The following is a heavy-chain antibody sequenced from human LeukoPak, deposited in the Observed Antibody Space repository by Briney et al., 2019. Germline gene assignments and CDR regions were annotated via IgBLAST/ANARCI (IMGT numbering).Heavy chain of an antibody. D-gene: IGHD6-19*01. CDR1: GYTFTSYG. Sequence: ASVKVSCKASGYTFTSYGISWVRQAPGQGLEWMGWISAYNGNTNYAQELQGRVTMTTDTSTSTAYMELSRLRSDDTAVYYCARDRWIGIAVAGTVSYWGQGTLVTVSS. V-gene: IGHV1-18*01. CDR3: ARDRWIGIAVAGTVSY. J-gene: IGHJ4*02. CDR2: ISAYNGNT.